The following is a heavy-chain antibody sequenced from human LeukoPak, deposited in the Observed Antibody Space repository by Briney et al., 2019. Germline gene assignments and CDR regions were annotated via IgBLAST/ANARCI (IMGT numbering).Heavy chain of an antibody. CDR1: GYTFTSYY. D-gene: IGHD3-22*01. Sequence: ASVKVSCKASGYTFTSYYMHWVRQAPGQGLEWMGWINPNSGGTNYAQKFQGRVTMTRDTSISTAYMELSRLRSDDTAVYYCARVGGYYDSSGYLYYFDYWGQGTLVTVSS. V-gene: IGHV1-2*02. CDR3: ARVGGYYDSSGYLYYFDY. J-gene: IGHJ4*02. CDR2: INPNSGGT.